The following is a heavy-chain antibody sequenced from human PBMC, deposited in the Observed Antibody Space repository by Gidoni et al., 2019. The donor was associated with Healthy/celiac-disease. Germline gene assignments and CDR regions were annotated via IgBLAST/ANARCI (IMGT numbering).Heavy chain of an antibody. J-gene: IGHJ1*01. CDR3: ARYRYSGSQTASAEYFQH. V-gene: IGHV4-31*03. CDR2: IYYSGST. Sequence: QVQLQESGPGLVKPSQTLSLTCTVSGGSTSSGGYYWSWIRQHTGKGREWIGYIYYSGSTYYNPSLKSRVTISVDTSKNQFSLKLSSVTAADTAVYYCARYRYSGSQTASAEYFQHWGQGTLVTVSS. CDR1: GGSTSSGGYY. D-gene: IGHD1-26*01.